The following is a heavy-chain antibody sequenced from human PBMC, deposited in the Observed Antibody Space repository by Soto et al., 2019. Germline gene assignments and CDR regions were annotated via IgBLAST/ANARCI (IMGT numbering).Heavy chain of an antibody. CDR3: AKTRLYDNNDYHRDGFDV. D-gene: IGHD5-12*01. CDR2: ISGDGSAT. CDR1: GFRFWTYS. V-gene: IGHV3-23*01. Sequence: EVKLLESEGGLVQPGESLRLSCAASGFRFWTYSMSWVRQAPGKGLEWVSGISGDGSATSYADSLKGRFTVSRDNSKDTLFLQMNTLRVEDTAVYYCAKTRLYDNNDYHRDGFDVWGPGTAVTVS. J-gene: IGHJ3*01.